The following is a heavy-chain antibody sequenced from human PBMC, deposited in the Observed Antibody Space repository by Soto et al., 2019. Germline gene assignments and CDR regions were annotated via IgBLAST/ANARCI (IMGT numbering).Heavy chain of an antibody. V-gene: IGHV3-74*01. CDR2: ISDDGTIT. CDR3: ATAVDYDFWSGTTQYGMDV. Sequence: GGSLRLSCAASGLTFSQYWMHWVRQAPGQGLVWVSRISDDGTITDYADSVKGRFTVSRDNARNTHSLQMNSLRSEDTAVYFCATAVDYDFWSGTTQYGMDVWGQGTTVTVSS. D-gene: IGHD3-3*01. CDR1: GLTFSQYW. J-gene: IGHJ6*02.